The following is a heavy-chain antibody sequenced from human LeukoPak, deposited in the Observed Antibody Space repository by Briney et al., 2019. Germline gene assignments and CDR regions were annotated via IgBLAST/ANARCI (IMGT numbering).Heavy chain of an antibody. D-gene: IGHD6-13*01. CDR1: GYTFTGYY. J-gene: IGHJ4*02. Sequence: ASVKVSCKASGYTFTGYYMHWVRQAPGQGLEWMGWINPNSGGTNYAQKFQGRVTMTRDTSISTAYMELSRLRSDDTAVYYCARIYSSSWYPLGYWGQGTLVTVSS. CDR2: INPNSGGT. V-gene: IGHV1-2*02. CDR3: ARIYSSSWYPLGY.